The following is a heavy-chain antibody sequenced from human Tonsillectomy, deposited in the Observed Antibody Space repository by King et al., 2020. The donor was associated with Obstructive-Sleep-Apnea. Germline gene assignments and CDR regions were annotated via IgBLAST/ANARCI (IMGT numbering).Heavy chain of an antibody. V-gene: IGHV3-7*03. CDR2: INEDGSEK. CDR3: ATSRGPQYSNGCYYFDF. D-gene: IGHD6-19*01. CDR1: GFTFSNYW. J-gene: IGHJ4*02. Sequence: VQLVESGGGLVQPGGSLRLSCAASGFTFSNYWMSWVRQAPGKGLEWVANINEDGSEKYYVDSVKGRFTISRDNAKNSLYLQMNSLRAEDTAVYYCATSRGPQYSNGCYYFDFWGQGTLVTVSS.